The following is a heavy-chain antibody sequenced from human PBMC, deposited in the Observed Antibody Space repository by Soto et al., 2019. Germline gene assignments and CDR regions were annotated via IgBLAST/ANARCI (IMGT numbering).Heavy chain of an antibody. V-gene: IGHV1-69*13. J-gene: IGHJ4*02. Sequence: ASVKVSCKASGYTFTSYGISWVRQAPGQGLEWMGWISAFYGKANYAQKFQGRVTITADESTSTAYMELSSLRSEDTAVYCCASADYGDYGYYFDYWGQGTLVTLSS. CDR2: ISAFYGKA. CDR1: GYTFTSYG. CDR3: ASADYGDYGYYFDY. D-gene: IGHD4-17*01.